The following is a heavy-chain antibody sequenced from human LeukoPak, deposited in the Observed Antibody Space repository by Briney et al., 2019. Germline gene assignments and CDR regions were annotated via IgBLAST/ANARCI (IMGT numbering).Heavy chain of an antibody. CDR3: ASYRYSSSWMNYYYMDV. V-gene: IGHV4-59*08. Sequence: RASETLSLTCTVSGRSISSYYWSWLRQPPGKGVEWLVYTYYSGSTNYNPSLKSRVTISVDTSKNQFSLKLSSVTAADTAVYYCASYRYSSSWMNYYYMDVWGKGTTVTVSS. CDR1: GRSISSYY. D-gene: IGHD6-13*01. J-gene: IGHJ6*03. CDR2: TYYSGST.